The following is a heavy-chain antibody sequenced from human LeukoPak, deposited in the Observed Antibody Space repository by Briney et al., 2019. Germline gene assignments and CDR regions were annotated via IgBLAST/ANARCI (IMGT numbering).Heavy chain of an antibody. CDR2: MNPNSGNT. D-gene: IGHD2-15*01. V-gene: IGHV1-8*01. Sequence: ASVKVSCKASGYTFTSYDINWVRQATGQGLEWTGWMNPNSGNTGYAQKFQGRVTMTRNTSISTAYMELSSLRSEDTAVYYCARVGLYCSGGSCYRESDYWGQGTLVTVSS. CDR1: GYTFTSYD. J-gene: IGHJ4*02. CDR3: ARVGLYCSGGSCYRESDY.